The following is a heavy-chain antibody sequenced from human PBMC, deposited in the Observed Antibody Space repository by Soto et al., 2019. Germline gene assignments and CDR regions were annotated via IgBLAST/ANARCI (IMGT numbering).Heavy chain of an antibody. D-gene: IGHD3-16*01. CDR3: AREGEMPYYYYGLDV. Sequence: QVQLVQSGAEVRKPGASVKVSCKASGYTFTTYGISWVRQAPGQGLEWMRWISGYDGHTKYAQKFQGRIIMTTDTSTSTVYMDLRSLRSDDTAVYYCAREGEMPYYYYGLDVWGQGTTVTVSS. CDR2: ISGYDGHT. V-gene: IGHV1-18*01. J-gene: IGHJ6*02. CDR1: GYTFTTYG.